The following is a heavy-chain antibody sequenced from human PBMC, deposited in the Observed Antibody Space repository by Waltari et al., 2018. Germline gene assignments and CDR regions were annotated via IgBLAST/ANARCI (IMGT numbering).Heavy chain of an antibody. V-gene: IGHV3-48*04. CDR3: ARDKWELLLGGFDY. D-gene: IGHD1-26*01. Sequence: EVQLVESGGGLVQPGGSLRLSCAASGFTFSSYSMNWVRQAPGKGLEWVSYISSSSSTIYYADSVKGRFTISRDNAKNSLYLQMNSLRAEDTAVYYCARDKWELLLGGFDYWGQGTLVTVSS. CDR1: GFTFSSYS. J-gene: IGHJ4*02. CDR2: ISSSSSTI.